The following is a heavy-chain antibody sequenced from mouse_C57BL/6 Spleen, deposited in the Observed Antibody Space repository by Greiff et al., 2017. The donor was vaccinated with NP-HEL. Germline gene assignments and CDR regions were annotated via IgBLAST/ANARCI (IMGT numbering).Heavy chain of an antibody. Sequence: VQLQQSGAELAKPGASVKLSCKASGYTFTSYWMHWVKQRPGQGLEWIGYINPSSGYNKYNQKFKDKATLTANKSSSTAYMQLSSLTYEDSAVYYCARGRPIYSSGYPYYFDYWGQGTTLTVSS. CDR2: INPSSGYN. J-gene: IGHJ2*01. CDR1: GYTFTSYW. V-gene: IGHV1-7*01. D-gene: IGHD3-2*02. CDR3: ARGRPIYSSGYPYYFDY.